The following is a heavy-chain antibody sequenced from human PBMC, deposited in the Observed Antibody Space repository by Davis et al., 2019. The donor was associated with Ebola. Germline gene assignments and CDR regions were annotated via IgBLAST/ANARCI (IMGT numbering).Heavy chain of an antibody. CDR2: IDPSDSYT. CDR1: GYSFTSYW. J-gene: IGHJ6*02. D-gene: IGHD6-13*01. CDR3: ARTSSSWYYYYGMDV. V-gene: IGHV5-10-1*01. Sequence: PGGSLRLSCKGSGYSFTSYWISWVRQMPGKGLEWMGRIDPSDSYTNYSPSFQGHVTISADKSISTAYLQWSSLKASDTAMYYCARTSSSWYYYYGMDVWGQGTTVTVSS.